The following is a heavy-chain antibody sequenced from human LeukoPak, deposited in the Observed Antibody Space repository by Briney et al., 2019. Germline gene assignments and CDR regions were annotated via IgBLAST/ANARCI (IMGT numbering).Heavy chain of an antibody. D-gene: IGHD1-26*01. CDR3: ARDSPIVGATAAEDAFDI. CDR1: GYTFTGYY. V-gene: IGHV1-2*02. Sequence: ASVKVSCKASGYTFTGYYMHWVRQAPGQGLEWMGWINPNSGGTNYAQKFQGRVTMTRDTSISTAYMELSRLRSDDTAVYYCARDSPIVGATAAEDAFDIWGQGTMVTVSS. CDR2: INPNSGGT. J-gene: IGHJ3*02.